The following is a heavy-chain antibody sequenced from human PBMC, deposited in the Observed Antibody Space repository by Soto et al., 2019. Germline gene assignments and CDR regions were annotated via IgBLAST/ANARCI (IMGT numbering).Heavy chain of an antibody. CDR1: GGSISSYY. CDR2: IYYSGST. CDR3: ARGRRSGRNYDYVWGSYRYTPQFDY. J-gene: IGHJ4*02. D-gene: IGHD3-16*02. Sequence: SETLSLTCTVSGGSISSYYWSWIRQPPGKGLEWIGYIYYSGSTNYNPSLKSRVTISVDTSKNQLSLKLSSVTAADTAVYYCARGRRSGRNYDYVWGSYRYTPQFDYWGQGTLVTVSS. V-gene: IGHV4-59*12.